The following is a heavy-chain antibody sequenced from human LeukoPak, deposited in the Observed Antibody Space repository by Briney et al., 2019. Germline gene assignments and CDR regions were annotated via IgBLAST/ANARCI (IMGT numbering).Heavy chain of an antibody. J-gene: IGHJ4*02. CDR3: ATLAVAVQGDY. Sequence: SETLSLTCSVSGASISSGGFYWSWIRQHPGKGLEWIGYSYYSGTTYYNPFLKSRVTISVDTSKNQFSLKLSSVTAADTAVYYCATLAVAVQGDYWGQGTLVTVSS. CDR2: SYYSGTT. CDR1: GASISSGGFY. V-gene: IGHV4-31*03. D-gene: IGHD6-19*01.